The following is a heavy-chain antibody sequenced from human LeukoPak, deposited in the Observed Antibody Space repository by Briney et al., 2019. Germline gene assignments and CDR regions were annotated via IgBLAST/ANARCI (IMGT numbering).Heavy chain of an antibody. CDR2: IWNDSTQK. V-gene: IGHV3-33*08. CDR3: ARWGSGGLTLDY. Sequence: GSLRLSCAASGFTFSNSVMHWVRQAPGKGLGWVAVIWNDSTQKYYADSVKGGFTISKDNSRNALNLQMDSLRAEDTAAYYCARWGSGGLTLDYWGQGTLVTVSS. D-gene: IGHD3-10*01. CDR1: GFTFSNSV. J-gene: IGHJ4*02.